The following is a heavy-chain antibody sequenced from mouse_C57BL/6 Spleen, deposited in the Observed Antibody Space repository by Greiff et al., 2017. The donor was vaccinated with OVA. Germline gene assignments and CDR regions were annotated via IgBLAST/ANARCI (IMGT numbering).Heavy chain of an antibody. D-gene: IGHD1-1*01. CDR3: ARSRTTRYFDV. Sequence: QVQLQQPGTELVKPGASVKLSCKASGYTFTSYWMHWVKQRPGQGLEWIGNINPSNGGTNYNEKFKSKATLTVDKSSSTAYMQLSSLTSEDSAIYFCARSRTTRYFDVWGTGTTVTVSS. J-gene: IGHJ1*03. CDR2: INPSNGGT. CDR1: GYTFTSYW. V-gene: IGHV1-53*01.